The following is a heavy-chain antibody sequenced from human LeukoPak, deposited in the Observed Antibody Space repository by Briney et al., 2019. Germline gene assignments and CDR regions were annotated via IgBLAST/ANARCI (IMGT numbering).Heavy chain of an antibody. J-gene: IGHJ6*03. V-gene: IGHV4-38-2*02. CDR3: ARVKDRGGYYYYYYMDI. Sequence: SAPLSLTCTVAGYSISSGYYWGWLLQPPGTRLPWLGSIHHRGSTYYSPSLKSRVTISLDTSRNQFSLKVSAVTAADTAVYYCARVKDRGGYYYYYYMDIWGKGNTVTVSS. D-gene: IGHD3-16*01. CDR1: GYSISSGYY. CDR2: IHHRGST.